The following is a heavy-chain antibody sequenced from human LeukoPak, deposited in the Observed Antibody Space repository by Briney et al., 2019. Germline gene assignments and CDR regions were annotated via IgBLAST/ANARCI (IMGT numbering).Heavy chain of an antibody. D-gene: IGHD6-13*01. CDR2: IYYSGST. J-gene: IGHJ5*02. CDR1: GGSISSYY. V-gene: IGHV4-59*01. CDR3: ASFHRHSSWDYDGVRVEDWFDP. Sequence: SETLSLTFTVSGGSISSYYWSWIRQPPGKGLEWIGYIYYSGSTNYNPSLKSRVTISVDTSKNQFSLKLSSVTAADTAVYYCASFHRHSSWDYDGVRVEDWFDPWGQGTLVTVSS.